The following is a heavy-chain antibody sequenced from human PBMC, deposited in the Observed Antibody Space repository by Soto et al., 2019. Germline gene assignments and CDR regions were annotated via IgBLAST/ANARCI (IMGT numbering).Heavy chain of an antibody. CDR3: ARGESQQQRDY. D-gene: IGHD6-25*01. CDR2: IYYSGST. Sequence: PSETLSLTCTVSGGSISSSSYYWGWIRQPPGKGLEWIGSIYYSGSTYYNPSLKSRVTISVDTSKNQFSLKLSSVTAADTAVYYCARGESQQQRDYWGQGTLVTVSS. CDR1: GGSISSSSYY. J-gene: IGHJ4*02. V-gene: IGHV4-39*01.